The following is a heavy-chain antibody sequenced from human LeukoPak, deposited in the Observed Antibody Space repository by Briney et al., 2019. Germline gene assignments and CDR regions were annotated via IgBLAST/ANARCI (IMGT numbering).Heavy chain of an antibody. V-gene: IGHV3-74*01. Sequence: GGSLRLSCAASGFTFSSYWMHWVRQAPGKGLVWVSRINSDGSSTSYADPVKGRFTISRDNAKNTLYLQMNSLRAEDTAVYYCARELTYCSSTSCYLSGLGYWGQGALVTVSS. CDR3: ARELTYCSSTSCYLSGLGY. J-gene: IGHJ4*02. CDR1: GFTFSSYW. D-gene: IGHD2-2*01. CDR2: INSDGSST.